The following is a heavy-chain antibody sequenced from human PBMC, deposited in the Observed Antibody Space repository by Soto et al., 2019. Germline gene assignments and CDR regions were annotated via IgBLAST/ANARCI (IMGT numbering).Heavy chain of an antibody. Sequence: VGSLGLSCAASGFTFSSYTMSWVRQAPGKGLEWVSSVSSSGVYTYYADSMKGRVTISRDNAKNSLYLRVTSLRAEDTAFYYCARETGYTTTWTNWFDPWGQGTLVTVSS. D-gene: IGHD6-13*01. CDR3: ARETGYTTTWTNWFDP. CDR2: VSSSGVYT. J-gene: IGHJ5*02. V-gene: IGHV3-21*01. CDR1: GFTFSSYT.